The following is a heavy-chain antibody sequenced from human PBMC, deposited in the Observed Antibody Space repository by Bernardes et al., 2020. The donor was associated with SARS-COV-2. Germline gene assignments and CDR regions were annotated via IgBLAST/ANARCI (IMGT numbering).Heavy chain of an antibody. CDR3: AKRSASNWSHDY. CDR2: FDPEDGET. CDR1: GYTLTELS. Sequence: ASVKVSCKVSGYTLTELSMHWVRQAPGKGLEWMGGFDPEDGETIYAQKFQGRVTMTEDTSTDTAYMELSSLRSEDTAVYYCAKRSASNWSHDYWGQGTLVTVSS. V-gene: IGHV1-24*01. D-gene: IGHD6-13*01. J-gene: IGHJ4*02.